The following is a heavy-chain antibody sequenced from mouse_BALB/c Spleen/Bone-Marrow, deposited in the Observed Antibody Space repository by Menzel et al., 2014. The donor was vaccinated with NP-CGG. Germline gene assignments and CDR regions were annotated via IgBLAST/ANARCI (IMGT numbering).Heavy chain of an antibody. Sequence: VQLQQSGPGLVKPGASVKISCKASGYTFTDYYINWVKQKPGQGLEWIGWIYPGSGNTKYNEKFKGKSTLTVDTSSSTAYMQLSSLTSEDTAVYFCARILYWYFDVWGAGTTVTVSS. CDR1: GYTFTDYY. V-gene: IGHV1-84*02. CDR2: IYPGSGNT. CDR3: ARILYWYFDV. J-gene: IGHJ1*01.